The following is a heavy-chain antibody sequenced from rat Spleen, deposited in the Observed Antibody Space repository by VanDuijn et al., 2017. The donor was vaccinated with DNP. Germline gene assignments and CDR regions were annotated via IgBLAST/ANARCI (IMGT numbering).Heavy chain of an antibody. D-gene: IGHD1-11*01. Sequence: QVQVWESGPGLVQPSQTLSLTCTVAGFSLTSYNVHWVRQPPGKGLEWMGVIWKNGATRYNSALKSRLSFSKATSKSQVFLKMNSLQTEDTAIYFCTREVTPFAYWGQGTLVTVSS. V-gene: IGHV2-41*01. CDR2: IWKNGAT. CDR3: TREVTPFAY. CDR1: GFSLTSYN. J-gene: IGHJ3*01.